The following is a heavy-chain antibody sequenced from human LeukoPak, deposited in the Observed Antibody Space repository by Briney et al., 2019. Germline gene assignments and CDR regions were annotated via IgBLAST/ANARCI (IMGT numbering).Heavy chain of an antibody. Sequence: SETLSLTCTVSGGSFSSDDYYWSWIRQPPGKDLEWIGYIYYSGSTYSNPSLKSRVTISVATSKNQFSLKLSSVTAADTAMYYCARDVGYYDSSGPDAFDIWGQGTMVTVSS. J-gene: IGHJ3*02. V-gene: IGHV4-30-4*08. CDR3: ARDVGYYDSSGPDAFDI. D-gene: IGHD3-22*01. CDR1: GGSFSSDDYY. CDR2: IYYSGST.